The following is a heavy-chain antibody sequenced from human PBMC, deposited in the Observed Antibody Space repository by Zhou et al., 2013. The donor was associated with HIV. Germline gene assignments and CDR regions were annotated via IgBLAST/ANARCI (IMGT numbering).Heavy chain of an antibody. J-gene: IGHJ4*02. Sequence: QVQLQESGPGLVKPSQTLSLTCAVSGGSISSGNYYWSWIRQPPGKGLEWIGYIYTSGSTNYNPSLKSRVTISVDTSKNQFSLKLSSVTAADTAVYYCAGTSSGGIRFIEYWGQGTLVTVSS. V-gene: IGHV4-61*09. CDR2: IYTSGST. CDR1: GGSISSGNYY. D-gene: IGHD2-15*01. CDR3: AGTSSGGIRFIEY.